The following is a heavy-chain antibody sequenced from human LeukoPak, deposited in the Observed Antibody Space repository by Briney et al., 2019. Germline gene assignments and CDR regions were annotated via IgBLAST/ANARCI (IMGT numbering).Heavy chain of an antibody. Sequence: GGSLRLSCAASGFTFDDYAMHWVRQAPGKGLEWVSLISRDGRSTYFADSVKGRFTISRDNSKNSLYLQMNSLRTEDTALYYCAKVYRYYDSSCQHWGQGTLVTVSS. CDR1: GFTFDDYA. CDR2: ISRDGRST. V-gene: IGHV3-43*02. CDR3: AKVYRYYDSSCQH. J-gene: IGHJ1*01. D-gene: IGHD3-22*01.